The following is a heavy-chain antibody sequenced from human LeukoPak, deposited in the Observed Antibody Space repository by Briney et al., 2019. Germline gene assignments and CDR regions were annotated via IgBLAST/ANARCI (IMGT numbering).Heavy chain of an antibody. J-gene: IGHJ5*02. CDR1: GYTFTGYY. CDR2: INPNSGGT. CDR3: ARTGGRRTGYYVGVYNWFDP. Sequence: ASVKVSCKASGYTFTGYYMHWVRQAPGQGLEWMGRINPNSGGTNYAQKFQGRVTMTRDTSISTADMELSRLRSDDTAVYYCARTGGRRTGYYVGVYNWFDPWGQGTLVTVSS. V-gene: IGHV1-2*06. D-gene: IGHD3-3*01.